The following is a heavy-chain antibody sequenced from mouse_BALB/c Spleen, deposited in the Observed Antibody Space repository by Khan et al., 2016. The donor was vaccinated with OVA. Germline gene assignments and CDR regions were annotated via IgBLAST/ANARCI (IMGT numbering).Heavy chain of an antibody. CDR2: INTYTGEP. Sequence: QIQLVQSGPELKKPGETVKISCKASGYTFTNYGMNWVKQAPGKGLKWMGWINTYTGEPTYADDFKGRFVFSLETSASTASLQINNLKTEDMTTYVCAGIYSYWYSDVWGEGTTVTVSS. D-gene: IGHD2-3*01. V-gene: IGHV9-1*02. CDR3: AGIYSYWYSDV. CDR1: GYTFTNYG. J-gene: IGHJ1*01.